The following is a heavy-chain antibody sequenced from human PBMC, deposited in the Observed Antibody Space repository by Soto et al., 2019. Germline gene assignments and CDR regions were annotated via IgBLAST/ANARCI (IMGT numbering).Heavy chain of an antibody. J-gene: IGHJ6*02. CDR2: ISAYNGNT. CDR1: GYTFTSYG. D-gene: IGHD5-12*01. CDR3: ARGGGVATAEYYYYYYGMDV. V-gene: IGHV1-18*01. Sequence: QVQLVQSGAEVKKPGASVKVSCKASGYTFTSYGISWVRQAPGQGLEWMGWISAYNGNTNYAQKLQGRVTMTTDTSXXTXYXXLRSLRSDDTAVYYCARGGGVATAEYYYYYYGMDVWGQGTTVTVSS.